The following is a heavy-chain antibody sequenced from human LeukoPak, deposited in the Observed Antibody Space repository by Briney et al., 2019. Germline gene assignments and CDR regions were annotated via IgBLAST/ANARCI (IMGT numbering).Heavy chain of an antibody. CDR1: GGSFSGYY. D-gene: IGHD6-13*01. CDR2: INHSGST. Sequence: PSETLSLTCAAYGGSFSGYYWSWIRQPPGKGLEWIGEINHSGSTNYNPSLKSRVTISVDTSKNQFSLKLSSVTAADTAVYYCARGGSSSWYGWFDPWGQGTLVTVSS. V-gene: IGHV4-34*01. J-gene: IGHJ5*02. CDR3: ARGGSSSWYGWFDP.